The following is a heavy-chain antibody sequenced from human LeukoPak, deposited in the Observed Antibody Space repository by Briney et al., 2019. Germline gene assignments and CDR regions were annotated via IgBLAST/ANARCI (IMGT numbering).Heavy chain of an antibody. V-gene: IGHV1-69*13. CDR3: ARGSSPIGAYNDY. Sequence: SVKVSCKASGYTFTSYAISWVRQAPGQGLEWMGGIIPIFGTANYAQKFQGRVTITADESTSTAYMELSSLRSEDTAVYYCARGSSPIGAYNDYWGQGTLVTVSS. CDR1: GYTFTSYA. CDR2: IIPIFGTA. D-gene: IGHD6-13*01. J-gene: IGHJ4*02.